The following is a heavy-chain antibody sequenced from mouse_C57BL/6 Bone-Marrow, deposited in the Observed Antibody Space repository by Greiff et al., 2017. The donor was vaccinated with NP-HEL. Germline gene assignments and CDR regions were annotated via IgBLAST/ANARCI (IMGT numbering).Heavy chain of an antibody. CDR1: GYAFSSSW. CDR2: IYPGDGDT. V-gene: IGHV1-82*01. Sequence: QVQLKESGPELVKPGASVKISCKASGYAFSSSWMNWVKQRPGKGLEWIGRIYPGDGDTNYNGKFQGKATLTADKSSSTAYMQLSSLTSEDSAVYFCASYCGSSYWYFDVWGKGTTVTVSS. J-gene: IGHJ1*03. CDR3: ASYCGSSYWYFDV. D-gene: IGHD1-1*01.